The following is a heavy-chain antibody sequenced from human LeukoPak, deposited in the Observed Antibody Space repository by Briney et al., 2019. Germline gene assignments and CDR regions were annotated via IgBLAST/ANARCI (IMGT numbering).Heavy chain of an antibody. Sequence: PSETLSLTCTVSGGSISSSSYYWRWIRQPPGKGLEWIGSIYYSGSTFYTPSLKSRVTISVDTSKNQFSLKLSSVTAADTAVYYCARQLFRQWPEYFQHWGQGTLVTVSS. D-gene: IGHD6-19*01. CDR2: IYYSGST. CDR3: ARQLFRQWPEYFQH. V-gene: IGHV4-39*01. J-gene: IGHJ1*01. CDR1: GGSISSSSYY.